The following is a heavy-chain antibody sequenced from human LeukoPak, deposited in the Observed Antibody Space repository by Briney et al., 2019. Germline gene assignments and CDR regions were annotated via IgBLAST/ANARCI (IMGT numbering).Heavy chain of an antibody. V-gene: IGHV3-23*01. D-gene: IGHD3-22*01. CDR2: ISDGSTST. CDR3: SRRSGYPNSFDP. CDR1: GFTFSNYA. J-gene: IGHJ5*02. Sequence: GGSLRLSCVASGFTFSNYAVSWVRQAPGKGLEWVSAISDGSTSTYYADSVKGRFTISRDNSNNTLYLQMNSLTVEDTAVYYCSRRSGYPNSFDPWGQGTLVTVSS.